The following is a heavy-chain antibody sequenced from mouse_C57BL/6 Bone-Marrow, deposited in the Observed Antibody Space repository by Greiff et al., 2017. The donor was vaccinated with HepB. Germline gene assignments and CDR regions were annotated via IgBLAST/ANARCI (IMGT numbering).Heavy chain of an antibody. Sequence: QVQLQQPGAELVRPGSSVKLSCKASGYTFTSYWMDWVKQRPGQGLEWIGNIYPSDSETHYNQKFKDKATLTVDKSSSTAYMQLRSLTSEDSAVYSCGVSYGKGWFAYWGQGTLVTVSA. CDR1: GYTFTSYW. D-gene: IGHD2-1*01. CDR2: IYPSDSET. V-gene: IGHV1-61*01. CDR3: GVSYGKGWFAY. J-gene: IGHJ3*01.